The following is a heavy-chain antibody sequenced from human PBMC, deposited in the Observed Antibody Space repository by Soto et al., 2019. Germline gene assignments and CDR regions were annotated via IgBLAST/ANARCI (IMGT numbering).Heavy chain of an antibody. CDR2: ISGSGGST. V-gene: IGHV3-23*01. CDR1: GFTFSSYA. J-gene: IGHJ6*03. D-gene: IGHD2-15*01. CDR3: AKEGVDGVWAGVVVADYAHYMDV. Sequence: GGSLRLSCAASGFTFSSYAMSWVRQAPGKGLEWVSAISGSGGSTYYADSVKGRFTISRDNSKNTLYLQMNSLRAEDRAVYYCAKEGVDGVWAGVVVADYAHYMDVWGKGTTVTVSS.